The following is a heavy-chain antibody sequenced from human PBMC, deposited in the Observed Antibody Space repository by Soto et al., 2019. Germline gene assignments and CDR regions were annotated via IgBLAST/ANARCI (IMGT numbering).Heavy chain of an antibody. CDR3: VTVYVSSIAARRLDYYYYYGMDV. Sequence: SVKVSCKASGGTFSSYAISWVRQAPGQGLEWMGGIIPIFGTANYAQKFQGRVTITADESTSTAYMELSSLRSEDTAVYYCVTVYVSSIAARRLDYYYYYGMDVWGQGTTVTVSS. V-gene: IGHV1-69*13. D-gene: IGHD6-6*01. J-gene: IGHJ6*02. CDR2: IIPIFGTA. CDR1: GGTFSSYA.